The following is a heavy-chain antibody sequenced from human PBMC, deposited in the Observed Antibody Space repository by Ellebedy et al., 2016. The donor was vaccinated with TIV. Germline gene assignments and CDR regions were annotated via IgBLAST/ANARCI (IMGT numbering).Heavy chain of an antibody. V-gene: IGHV1-69*13. CDR1: GGTFSSYA. CDR2: IIPIFGTA. Sequence: ASVKVSCKASGGTFSSYAISWVRQAPGQGLEWMGGIIPIFGTANYAQKFQGRVTITADESTSTAYMELSSLRSEDTAVYYCARMDRNSGWSPLDYWGQGTLVTVSS. D-gene: IGHD6-19*01. J-gene: IGHJ4*02. CDR3: ARMDRNSGWSPLDY.